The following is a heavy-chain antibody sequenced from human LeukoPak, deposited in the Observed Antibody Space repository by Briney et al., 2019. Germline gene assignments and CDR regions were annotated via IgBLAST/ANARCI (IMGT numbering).Heavy chain of an antibody. D-gene: IGHD2-21*02. V-gene: IGHV4-59*08. CDR3: ARLSFGTAGYYFDY. CDR1: GGSISSYY. Sequence: SETLSLTCTVSGGSISSYYWSWIRQPPGKGLEWIGYIYYSGSTNYNPSLKSRVTISVDTSKNQFSLKLGSVTAADTAVYYCARLSFGTAGYYFDYWGQGTLVTVSS. CDR2: IYYSGST. J-gene: IGHJ4*02.